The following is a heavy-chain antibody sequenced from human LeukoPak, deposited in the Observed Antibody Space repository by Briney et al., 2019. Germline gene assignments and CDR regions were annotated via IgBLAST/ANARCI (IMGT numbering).Heavy chain of an antibody. V-gene: IGHV3-11*01. D-gene: IGHD3-3*01. CDR2: ISSSGRTM. CDR1: GFTFSDHY. Sequence: GGSLRLSCAASGFTFSDHYLSWIRQTPGKGLEWVSYISSSGRTMYYADSVKGRFTISRDNTKNSLYLQMNSLRAEDTAVYYCARDHVTYYDFWSTFDYWGQGTLVTVSS. J-gene: IGHJ4*02. CDR3: ARDHVTYYDFWSTFDY.